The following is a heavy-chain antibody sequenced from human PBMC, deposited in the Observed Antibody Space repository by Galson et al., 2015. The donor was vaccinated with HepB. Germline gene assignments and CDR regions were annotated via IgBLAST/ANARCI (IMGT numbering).Heavy chain of an antibody. D-gene: IGHD5-18*01. J-gene: IGHJ4*02. CDR1: GFTFSSYS. Sequence: SLRLSCAASGFTFSSYSMNWVRQAPGKGLEWVSSISSSSSYIYYADSVKGRFTISRDNAKNSLYLQMNSLRAEDTAVYYCAQRGYSYGLFVDYWGQGTLVTVSS. V-gene: IGHV3-21*01. CDR2: ISSSSSYI. CDR3: AQRGYSYGLFVDY.